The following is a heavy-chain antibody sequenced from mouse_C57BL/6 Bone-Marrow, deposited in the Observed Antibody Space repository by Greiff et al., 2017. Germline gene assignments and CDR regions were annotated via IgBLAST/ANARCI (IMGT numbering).Heavy chain of an antibody. J-gene: IGHJ3*01. Sequence: QVQLQQSGAELVRPGTSVKVSCKASGYAFTNYLIEWVKQRPGQGLEWIGVINPGSGGTNYTEKFKGKATLTADKSTSTAYMQRSSLTSEDSAVYFCARIYAWFAYWGQGTLVTVSA. CDR1: GYAFTNYL. D-gene: IGHD2-3*01. CDR3: ARIYAWFAY. CDR2: INPGSGGT. V-gene: IGHV1-54*01.